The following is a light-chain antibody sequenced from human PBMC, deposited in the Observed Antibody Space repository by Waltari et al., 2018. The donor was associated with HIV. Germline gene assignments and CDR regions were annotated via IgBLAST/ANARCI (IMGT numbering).Light chain of an antibody. CDR3: ASHAGSKDV. V-gene: IGLV2-8*01. Sequence: QSALTQPPSASGSPGQSVTISCTGTSSDVGAYNYVSWFQQHPGKAPKLMIYDVTKRPSGVPDRFSGSKSGNTASLTVVGLQAEDEADYYCASHAGSKDVFGGGTRLTVL. CDR1: SSDVGAYNY. CDR2: DVT. J-gene: IGLJ2*01.